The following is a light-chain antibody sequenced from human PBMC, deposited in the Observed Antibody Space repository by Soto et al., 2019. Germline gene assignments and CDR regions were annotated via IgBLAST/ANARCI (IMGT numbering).Light chain of an antibody. J-gene: IGLJ7*01. CDR1: SGSIASNY. Sequence: NFMLTQPHSVSESPGKTVTISCTGSSGSIASNYVQWYQQRPGSAPTTVIYEDNQRPSGVPDRFSGSIDSSSNSASLTISGLKTEDEADYYCQSYDISTQHAVFGGGTQLTVL. CDR3: QSYDISTQHAV. CDR2: EDN. V-gene: IGLV6-57*02.